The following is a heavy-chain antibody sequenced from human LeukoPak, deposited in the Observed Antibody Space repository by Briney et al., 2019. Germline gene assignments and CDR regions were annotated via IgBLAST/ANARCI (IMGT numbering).Heavy chain of an antibody. CDR2: INTNTGNP. D-gene: IGHD1-26*01. CDR3: ARGLSFGGSYYFYDY. CDR1: GYTFTSYA. V-gene: IGHV7-4-1*02. Sequence: ASVKVSCNASGYTFTSYAMNWVRQAPGQGLEWMGWINTNTGNPTYAQGFTGRFVFSLDTSVSTAYLQISSLKAEDTAVYYCARGLSFGGSYYFYDYWGQGTLVTVSS. J-gene: IGHJ4*02.